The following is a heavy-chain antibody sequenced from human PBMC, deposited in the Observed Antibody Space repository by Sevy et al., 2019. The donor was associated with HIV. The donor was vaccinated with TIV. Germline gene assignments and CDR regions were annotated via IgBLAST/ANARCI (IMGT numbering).Heavy chain of an antibody. Sequence: ASVKISCKASGYMFIAYFIHWVRQAPGQGLEWMGRINPNSGDTNYAHKFQGRVTMTRDTSINTAYMELSRLSSDDTAVYSCARVLYYDSSAYYFDYWGQGTLVTVSS. CDR1: GYMFIAYF. CDR2: INPNSGDT. J-gene: IGHJ4*02. D-gene: IGHD3-22*01. V-gene: IGHV1-2*06. CDR3: ARVLYYDSSAYYFDY.